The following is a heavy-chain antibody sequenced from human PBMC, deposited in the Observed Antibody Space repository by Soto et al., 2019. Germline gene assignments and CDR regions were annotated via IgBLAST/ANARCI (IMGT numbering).Heavy chain of an antibody. D-gene: IGHD3-22*01. Sequence: SETLSLTCTVSGGSSSSYYWSWIRQPPGKGLEWIGYIYYSGSTYYNPSLKSRVTISVDTSKNQFSLKLSSVTAADTAVYYCARGPPYYYDSSGPDYYFDYWGQGTLVTVSS. CDR1: GGSSSSYY. CDR3: ARGPPYYYDSSGPDYYFDY. J-gene: IGHJ4*02. V-gene: IGHV4-59*12. CDR2: IYYSGST.